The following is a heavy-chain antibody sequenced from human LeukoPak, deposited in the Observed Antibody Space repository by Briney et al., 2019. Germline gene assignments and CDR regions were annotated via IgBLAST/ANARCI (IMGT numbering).Heavy chain of an antibody. V-gene: IGHV3-9*01. D-gene: IGHD6-13*01. CDR1: GFTFDDYA. CDR3: AKDKTSGIAGPFDS. CDR2: VRWNGGGA. Sequence: PGGSLRLSCAASGFTFDDYAIHWVRQAPGKGLEWVSGVRWNGGGAVYAASVEGRFTISRDNAKNSLYLQMNSLRVEDTALYYCAKDKTSGIAGPFDSWGQGTLVIVSS. J-gene: IGHJ5*01.